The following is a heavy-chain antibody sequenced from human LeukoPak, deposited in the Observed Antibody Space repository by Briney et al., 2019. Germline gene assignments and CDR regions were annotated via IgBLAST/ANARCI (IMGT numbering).Heavy chain of an antibody. CDR2: IKQDGSEK. CDR3: ATVGAVTDGAFDV. V-gene: IGHV3-7*01. CDR1: GLIFSNYW. Sequence: GGSLRLSCAASGLIFSNYWMSWVRQAPGKGLEWVANIKQDGSEKYCVDSVKGRFTISRDNAKNSLYLQMNSLRVEDTAIYYCATVGAVTDGAFDVWGQGTMVTVSS. J-gene: IGHJ3*01. D-gene: IGHD4-17*01.